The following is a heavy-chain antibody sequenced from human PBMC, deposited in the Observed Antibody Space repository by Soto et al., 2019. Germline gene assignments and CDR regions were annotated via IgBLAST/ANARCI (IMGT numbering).Heavy chain of an antibody. V-gene: IGHV4-31*03. D-gene: IGHD1-26*01. CDR3: ARDKYGQGGYWFDP. CDR2: IHYSGST. J-gene: IGHJ5*02. CDR1: GGSISSGGYY. Sequence: QVQLQESGPGLVKPSQTLSLTCTVSGGSISSGGYYWSWIRQHPGKGLEWIGYIHYSGSTYYNPSLKSRVTISVDTSKNQFSLKLSFVTAADTVVYYCARDKYGQGGYWFDPWGQGTLVTVSS.